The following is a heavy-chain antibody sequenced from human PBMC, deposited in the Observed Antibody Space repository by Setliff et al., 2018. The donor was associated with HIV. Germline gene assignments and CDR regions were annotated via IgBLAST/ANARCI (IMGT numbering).Heavy chain of an antibody. V-gene: IGHV1-69*13. J-gene: IGHJ3*02. Sequence: SVKVSCKASGGTFSSFGIIWVRQAPGQGLEWMGGIIPIFGTANYAQKFQGRITITADESTSTAYMELSSLRSEDTAIYYCARGRESLRFGELPSRDAFGIWG. D-gene: IGHD3-10*01. CDR3: ARGRESLRFGELPSRDAFGI. CDR1: GGTFSSFG. CDR2: IIPIFGTA.